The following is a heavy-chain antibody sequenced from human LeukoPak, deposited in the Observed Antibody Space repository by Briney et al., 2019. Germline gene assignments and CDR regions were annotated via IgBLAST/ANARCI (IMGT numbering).Heavy chain of an antibody. Sequence: GGSLRLSCTASGFTFSMYAMHWVSQAPGKGPEWVGVTSYDGSNYYADSVKGRFTISRDNSRDTLYLEMNTVRPEDRAVYYCARANSSAWHNFDFWGQGTLVTVSS. J-gene: IGHJ4*02. CDR3: ARANSSAWHNFDF. D-gene: IGHD6-19*01. CDR2: TSYDGSN. V-gene: IGHV3-30-3*01. CDR1: GFTFSMYA.